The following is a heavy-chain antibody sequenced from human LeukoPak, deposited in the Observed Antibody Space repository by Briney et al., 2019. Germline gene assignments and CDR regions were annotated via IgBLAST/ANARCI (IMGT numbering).Heavy chain of an antibody. CDR3: ARGSTYYDSSGQVPFDY. V-gene: IGHV3-48*01. J-gene: IGHJ4*02. D-gene: IGHD3-22*01. CDR2: ISGSSSTI. CDR1: GFTFSSYS. Sequence: GGSLRLSCAASGFTFSSYSMNWVRQAPGMGLEWGSYISGSSSTICYADSVKGRFTISRDNGKNTLYLQMNSLRAEDTAVYYCARGSTYYDSSGQVPFDYWGQGTLVTVSS.